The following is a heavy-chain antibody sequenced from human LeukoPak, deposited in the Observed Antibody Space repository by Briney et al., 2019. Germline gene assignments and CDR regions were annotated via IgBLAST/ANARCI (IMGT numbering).Heavy chain of an antibody. CDR3: ARVLPWLGPFDY. Sequence: PSETLSLTCTVSAGSISSGGYYWSWIRQHPGKGLEWIGYIYYSGSTYYNPSLKSRVTISVDTSKNQFSLKLSSVTAADTAVYYCARVLPWLGPFDYWGQGTLVTVSS. J-gene: IGHJ4*02. D-gene: IGHD6-19*01. CDR1: AGSISSGGYY. V-gene: IGHV4-31*03. CDR2: IYYSGST.